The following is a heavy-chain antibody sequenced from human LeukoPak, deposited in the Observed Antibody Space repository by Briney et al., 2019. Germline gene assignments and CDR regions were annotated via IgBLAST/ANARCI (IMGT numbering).Heavy chain of an antibody. CDR2: ISGSGGST. CDR1: GFTFSSYA. CDR3: AKLQLWSHFGAFDI. V-gene: IGHV3-23*01. Sequence: SGGSLRLSCAASGFTFSSYAMSWVRQAPGKGLEWVSAISGSGGSTYYADSVKGRFTISRDNSKNTLYLQMNSLRAEDTAEYYCAKLQLWSHFGAFDIWGQGTMVTVSS. J-gene: IGHJ3*02. D-gene: IGHD5-18*01.